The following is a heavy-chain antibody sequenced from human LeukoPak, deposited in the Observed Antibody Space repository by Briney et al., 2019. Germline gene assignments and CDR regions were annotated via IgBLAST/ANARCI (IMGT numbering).Heavy chain of an antibody. J-gene: IGHJ4*02. V-gene: IGHV3-23*01. D-gene: IGHD3-22*01. CDR3: AKDPLSSGSFPVDY. CDR1: GFTFSSYA. Sequence: GGSLRLSCAASGFTFSSYAMSWVRQAPGKGLEWVSAISGSGGSTYYADSVKGRFTISRDNSKNTLYLQMNSLRAEDTAVYYCAKDPLSSGSFPVDYWGQGTLVTVSP. CDR2: ISGSGGST.